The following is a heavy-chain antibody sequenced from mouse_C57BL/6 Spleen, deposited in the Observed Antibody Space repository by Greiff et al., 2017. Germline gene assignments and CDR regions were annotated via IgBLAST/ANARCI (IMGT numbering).Heavy chain of an antibody. J-gene: IGHJ2*01. CDR2: IYPGGGYT. CDR3: ARSSYFDY. V-gene: IGHV1-63*01. D-gene: IGHD6-1*01. CDR1: GYTFTNYW. Sequence: VQLQQSGAELVRPGTSVTMSCKASGYTFTNYWIGWAKQRPGHGLEWIGDIYPGGGYTNYNEKFKGKATLTADKSSSTAYMQFSSRTSEDSAIYYCARSSYFDYWGQGTTLTVSS.